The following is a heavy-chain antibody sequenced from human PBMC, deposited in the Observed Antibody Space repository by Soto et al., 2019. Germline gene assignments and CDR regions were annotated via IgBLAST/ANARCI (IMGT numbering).Heavy chain of an antibody. V-gene: IGHV4-61*01. CDR3: ARSQRGRTAFTSDY. Sequence: QVQLQESGPGLVKPSETLSLTCAVSGDSVSNDNYYWSWIRQPPGKGLEWIGYIYYSGTTNYNSYLKSRLSLSVDMSKNQFSLKLASVTAADTAVYFCARSQRGRTAFTSDYWGQGALVTVSS. CDR1: GDSVSNDNYY. CDR2: IYYSGTT. D-gene: IGHD3-16*01. J-gene: IGHJ4*02.